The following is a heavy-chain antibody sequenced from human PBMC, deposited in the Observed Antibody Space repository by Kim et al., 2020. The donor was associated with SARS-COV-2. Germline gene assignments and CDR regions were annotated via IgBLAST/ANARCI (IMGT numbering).Heavy chain of an antibody. Sequence: GGSLRLSCAASGFTFSNYAMHWVRQAPGKGLEWVSGIRGEGGRAKYGNSVKGRFTISRDNSKNTLYLQMGSLRTDDMAVYYCARDWWEMYESWGPLGFWGQGALVSVS. CDR3: ARDWWEMYESWGPLGF. D-gene: IGHD1-26*01. CDR2: IRGEGGRA. CDR1: GFTFSNYA. J-gene: IGHJ4*02. V-gene: IGHV3-64*01.